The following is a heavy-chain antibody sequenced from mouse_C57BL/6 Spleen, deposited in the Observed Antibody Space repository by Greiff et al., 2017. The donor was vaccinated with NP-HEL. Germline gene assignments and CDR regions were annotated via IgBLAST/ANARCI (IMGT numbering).Heavy chain of an antibody. D-gene: IGHD1-1*01. J-gene: IGHJ2*01. Sequence: VQLKQSGPELVKPGASVKLSCKASGYTFTSYDINWVKQRPGQGLEWIGWIYPRDGSTKYNEKFKGKATLPVDTSSSTAYMELHSLTSEDSAVYFCARGITTVVARGYFDYWGQGTTLTVSS. CDR2: IYPRDGST. CDR3: ARGITTVVARGYFDY. V-gene: IGHV1-85*01. CDR1: GYTFTSYD.